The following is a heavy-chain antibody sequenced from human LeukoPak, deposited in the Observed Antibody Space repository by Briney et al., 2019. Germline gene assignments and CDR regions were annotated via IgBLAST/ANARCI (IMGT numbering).Heavy chain of an antibody. CDR2: INTDGSTT. V-gene: IGHV3-74*01. J-gene: IGHJ4*02. D-gene: IGHD3-3*01. CDR3: ARVYTFGPDY. Sequence: GGSLRLSCAASGFRFSGYWMTWVRQAPGKGLVWVSRINTDGSTTSYADSVKGRFTISRDNAKNTLYLQMNSLRAGDTAVYYCARVYTFGPDYWGQGTLVTVSS. CDR1: GFRFSGYW.